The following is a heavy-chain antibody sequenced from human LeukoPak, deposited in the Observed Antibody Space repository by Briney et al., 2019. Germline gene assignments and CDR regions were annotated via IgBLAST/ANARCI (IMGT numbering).Heavy chain of an antibody. CDR1: GYTFTSYY. Sequence: ASVKVSCKASGYTFTSYYMHWVRQAPGQGLEWMGIINPSGGSTSYAQKFQGRVTITRDTSTSTVYMELSSLRSEDTAVYYCARDRSSSTSRTRYYFDYWGQGTLVTVSS. D-gene: IGHD2-2*01. CDR2: INPSGGST. J-gene: IGHJ4*02. V-gene: IGHV1-46*01. CDR3: ARDRSSSTSRTRYYFDY.